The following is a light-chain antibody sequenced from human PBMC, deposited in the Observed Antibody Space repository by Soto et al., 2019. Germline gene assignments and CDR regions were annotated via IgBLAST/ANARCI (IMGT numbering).Light chain of an antibody. V-gene: IGKV3-11*01. J-gene: IGKJ5*01. CDR3: QQSFTAPIT. Sequence: EIVLTQSPATLSLSPGERATLSCRASQSVSSYLAWYQQKPGQAPRLLIYDASNRATGIPARFSGSGSGTDFTLTSSSLQHEDSATYYCQQSFTAPITFGQGTRLEIK. CDR1: QSVSSY. CDR2: DAS.